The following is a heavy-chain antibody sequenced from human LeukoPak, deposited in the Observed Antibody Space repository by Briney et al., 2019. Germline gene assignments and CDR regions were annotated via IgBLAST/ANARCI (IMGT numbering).Heavy chain of an antibody. J-gene: IGHJ4*02. CDR2: IIPILGIA. CDR3: ASDSIAVAGTRSDY. D-gene: IGHD6-19*01. V-gene: IGHV1-69*04. CDR1: GGTFSSYA. Sequence: SVKVSCKSSGGTFSSYAISWVRQAPGQGLEWMGRIIPILGIANYAQKFQGRVTITADKSTSTAYMELSSLRSEDTAVYDCASDSIAVAGTRSDYWGQGTLVTVSS.